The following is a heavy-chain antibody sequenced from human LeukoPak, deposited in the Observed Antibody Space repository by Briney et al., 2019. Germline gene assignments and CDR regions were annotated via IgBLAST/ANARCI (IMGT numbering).Heavy chain of an antibody. D-gene: IGHD6-13*01. CDR2: INPNSGGT. CDR3: ARGPPGRQQLRVMLFDP. Sequence: ASVKVSCKASGYTFTGYYMHWVRQAPGQGLEWMGWINPNSGGTNYAQKFQGRVTMTRDTSISTAYMELSRLRSDDTAVYYCARGPPGRQQLRVMLFDPWGQGTLVTVSS. CDR1: GYTFTGYY. J-gene: IGHJ5*02. V-gene: IGHV1-2*02.